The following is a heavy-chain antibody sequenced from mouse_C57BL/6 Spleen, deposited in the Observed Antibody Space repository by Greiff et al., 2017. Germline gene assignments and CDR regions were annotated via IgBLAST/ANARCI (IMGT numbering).Heavy chain of an antibody. V-gene: IGHV1-66*01. CDR3: ARSDYDGFVFAY. J-gene: IGHJ3*01. Sequence: QVQLQQSGPELVKPGASVKISCKASGYSFTSYYIHWVKQRPGQGLEWIGWIYPGSGNTKYNEKFKGKATLTADTSSSTAYMQLSSLTSEDSAVYYCARSDYDGFVFAYWGQGTLVTVSA. D-gene: IGHD2-3*01. CDR1: GYSFTSYY. CDR2: IYPGSGNT.